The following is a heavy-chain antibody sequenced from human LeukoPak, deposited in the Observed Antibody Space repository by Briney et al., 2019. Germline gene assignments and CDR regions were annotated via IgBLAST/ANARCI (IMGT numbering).Heavy chain of an antibody. CDR1: GFPFSAYW. V-gene: IGHV3-74*01. J-gene: IGHJ4*02. D-gene: IGHD3-16*01. CDR3: VRDLVFVWTPGDDFDF. CDR2: INEDATTI. Sequence: GGSLRLSCAASGFPFSAYWMHWVRQAPGKGLEWVSRINEDATTISYADSVKGRFIISRDNSKKSLYLRMNNLRAEDTAVYYCVRDLVFVWTPGDDFDFWGQGTLVTVSS.